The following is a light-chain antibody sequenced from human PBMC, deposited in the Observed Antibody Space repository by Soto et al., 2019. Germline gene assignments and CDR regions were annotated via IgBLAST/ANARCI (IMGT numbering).Light chain of an antibody. CDR1: QSVSSY. J-gene: IGKJ2*01. V-gene: IGKV3-11*01. CDR2: DAS. CDR3: QQRSNWQYT. Sequence: EIVLTQSPATLSLSPGERATLSCWASQSVSSYLAWYQQKPGQAPRLLIYDASNRATGIPARFSGSGSGTDFTLTISSLEPEDFAVYYCQQRSNWQYTFGQGTKLEIK.